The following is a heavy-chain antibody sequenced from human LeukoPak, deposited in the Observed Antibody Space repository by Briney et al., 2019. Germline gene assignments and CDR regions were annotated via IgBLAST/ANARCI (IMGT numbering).Heavy chain of an antibody. CDR2: IKQDGSEK. D-gene: IGHD3-22*01. J-gene: IGHJ3*01. CDR3: ARDSGTTYYYDSSGPEDAFDF. V-gene: IGHV3-7*01. Sequence: GGSLRLSCAASGFTFSSYWMSWVRQAPGKGLEWVANIKQDGSEKYYVDSVKGRFTISRDNAKNSLYLQMNSLRAEDTAVYYCARDSGTTYYYDSSGPEDAFDFWGQGTMVTVSS. CDR1: GFTFSSYW.